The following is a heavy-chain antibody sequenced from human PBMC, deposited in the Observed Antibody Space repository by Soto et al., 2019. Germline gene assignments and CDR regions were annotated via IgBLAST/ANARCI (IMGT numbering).Heavy chain of an antibody. CDR2: INSYNGVT. D-gene: IGHD4-17*01. V-gene: IGHV1-18*01. J-gene: IGHJ4*02. CDR1: GYTLSNNYG. Sequence: QVQLVQSGAEVKNPGASVKVSCRASGYTLSNNYGISWVRQAPGQGLEWMGWINSYNGVTNNARKFQDRVTLTTDASTTTAYMELRSLRSDDTAIYYCARERQNYGSLDYWGQGTLVTVSS. CDR3: ARERQNYGSLDY.